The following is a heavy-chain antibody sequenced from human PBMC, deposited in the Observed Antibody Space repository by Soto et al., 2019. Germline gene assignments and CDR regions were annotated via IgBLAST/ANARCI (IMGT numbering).Heavy chain of an antibody. CDR3: TRDLRSSSSSGYYYYMDV. D-gene: IGHD6-6*01. CDR2: IRSKAYGGTT. Sequence: GGSLRLSCTASGFTFGDYAMSWFRQAPGKGLEWVGFIRSKAYGGTTEYAASVKGRFTISRDDSKSIAYLQMNSLKTEDTAVYYCTRDLRSSSSSGYYYYMDVWGKGTTVTVSS. J-gene: IGHJ6*03. CDR1: GFTFGDYA. V-gene: IGHV3-49*03.